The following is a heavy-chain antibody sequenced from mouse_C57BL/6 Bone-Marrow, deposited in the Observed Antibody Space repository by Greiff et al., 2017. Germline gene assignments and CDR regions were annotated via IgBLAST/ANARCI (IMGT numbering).Heavy chain of an antibody. CDR2: ISSGGSYT. J-gene: IGHJ2*01. CDR1: GFTFSSYG. D-gene: IGHD1-1*01. Sequence: EVHLVESGGDLVKPGGSLKLSCAASGFTFSSYGMSWVRQTPDKRLEWVATISSGGSYTYYPDSVKGRFTISRDNAKNTLYLQMSSLKSEDTAMYYCARPIYYYFTDWGQGTTLTVSS. CDR3: ARPIYYYFTD. V-gene: IGHV5-6*01.